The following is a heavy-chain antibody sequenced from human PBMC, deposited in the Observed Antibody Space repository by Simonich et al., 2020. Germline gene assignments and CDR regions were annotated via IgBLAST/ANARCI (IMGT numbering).Heavy chain of an antibody. CDR2: NYHRGST. CDR1: GYSISSGYY. Sequence: QVQLQESGPGLVKPSETLSLTCAVSGYSISSGYYCGWIRQPPGKGLGWIGSNYHRGSTSYNPSLKSQVTISVDTSKNQFSLKLSSVTAADTAVYYWARATRIAAAGYFDYWGQGTLVTVSS. CDR3: ARATRIAAAGYFDY. V-gene: IGHV4-38-2*01. D-gene: IGHD6-13*01. J-gene: IGHJ4*02.